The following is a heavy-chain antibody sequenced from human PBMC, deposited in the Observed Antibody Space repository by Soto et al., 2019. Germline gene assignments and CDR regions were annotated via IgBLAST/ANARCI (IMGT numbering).Heavy chain of an antibody. CDR1: RYC. D-gene: IGHD2-15*01. J-gene: IGHJ4*02. Sequence: RYCMLCRIQSSGRRIKWMGIINPSGGSTSYAQKFQGRVTMTRDTSTSTVYMELSRLRSEDTAVYYCAGGEGGDIVVVKDWGQGTLVTVSS. CDR3: AGGEGGDIVVVKD. CDR2: INPSGGST. V-gene: IGHV1-46*01.